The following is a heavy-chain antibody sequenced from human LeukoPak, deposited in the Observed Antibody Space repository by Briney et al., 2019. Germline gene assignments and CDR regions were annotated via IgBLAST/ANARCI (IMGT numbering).Heavy chain of an antibody. V-gene: IGHV3-74*01. CDR3: ARGGDYGDYLLSFDY. J-gene: IGHJ4*02. CDR2: IESDASNT. Sequence: GGSLRLSCAASGFAFGSHLMHWVRQAPGKGLVWVARIESDASNTRYADSVKGRFTISRDNSKNTLYLQMNSLRAEDTAVYYCARGGDYGDYLLSFDYWGQGTLVTVSS. D-gene: IGHD4-17*01. CDR1: GFAFGSHL.